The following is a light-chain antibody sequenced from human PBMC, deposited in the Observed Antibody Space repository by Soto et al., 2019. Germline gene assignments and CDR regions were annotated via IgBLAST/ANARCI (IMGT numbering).Light chain of an antibody. CDR3: QQYFGSPLP. CDR2: WAS. Sequence: DNVMTQSPDSLAVSLGERATINCKSSQSVLYSSNNKNYLAWYQQKTGQPPKLLIYWASTRESGVPDRFSGSGSGTDFTLTISSLQAEDVAVYYCQQYFGSPLPFGQGTRLEIK. CDR1: QSVLYSSNNKNY. V-gene: IGKV4-1*01. J-gene: IGKJ5*01.